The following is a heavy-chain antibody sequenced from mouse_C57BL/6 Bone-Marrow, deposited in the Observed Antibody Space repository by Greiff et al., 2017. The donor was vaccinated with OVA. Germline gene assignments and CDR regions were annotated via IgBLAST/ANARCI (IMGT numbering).Heavy chain of an antibody. Sequence: VQLQQPGAELVMPGASVKLSCKASGYTFTSYWMHWVKQRPGQGLEWIGEIDPSDSYTNYNQKFKGKSTLTVDKSSSTAYMQLSSLTSEDSAVYYGARRGAVDPHFAYWGQGTTLTVSS. D-gene: IGHD1-1*01. J-gene: IGHJ2*01. V-gene: IGHV1-69*01. CDR2: IDPSDSYT. CDR3: ARRGAVDPHFAY. CDR1: GYTFTSYW.